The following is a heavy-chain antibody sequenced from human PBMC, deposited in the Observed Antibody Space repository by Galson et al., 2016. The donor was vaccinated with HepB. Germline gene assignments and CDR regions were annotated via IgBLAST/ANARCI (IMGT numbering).Heavy chain of an antibody. D-gene: IGHD6-13*01. V-gene: IGHV4-4*07. CDR2: IYSNGTS. CDR1: EGSMSDYF. CDR3: AREDRSLWYPLFDL. Sequence: SETLSLTCTVSEGSMSDYFWSWIRQPAGKGLEWIGRIYSNGTSNYNPSLKSRVTMSLDTSKNHISLRLTSVTAADTAIYYRAREDRSLWYPLFDLWGRGTLITVSP. J-gene: IGHJ4*02.